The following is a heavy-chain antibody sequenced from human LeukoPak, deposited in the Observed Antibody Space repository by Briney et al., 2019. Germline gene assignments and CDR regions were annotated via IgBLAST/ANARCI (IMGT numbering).Heavy chain of an antibody. CDR3: ARADLYYYDSSGYYPGMDV. V-gene: IGHV1-2*02. Sequence: VASVKVSCKASGYTFTGYYMHWVRQAPGQGLEWMGWINPNSGGTNYAQKFQGRVTMTRDTSISTAYMELSRLRSDDTAVYYCARADLYYYDSSGYYPGMDVWGQGTTVTVSS. CDR2: INPNSGGT. J-gene: IGHJ6*02. D-gene: IGHD3-22*01. CDR1: GYTFTGYY.